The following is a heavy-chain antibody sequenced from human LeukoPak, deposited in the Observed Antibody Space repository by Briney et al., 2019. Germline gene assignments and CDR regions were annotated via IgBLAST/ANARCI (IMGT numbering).Heavy chain of an antibody. V-gene: IGHV4-59*01. Sequence: SETLSLTCTVYGVSISSYYWSWLRQPPGKGLEWIGYTYYSGSTNYNPSLKSRVTISVDTTKNHFSLKLSSVTDADTAVYYCARSYIGSSLDYWGQGTLVTVPS. CDR2: TYYSGST. CDR3: ARSYIGSSLDY. CDR1: GVSISSYY. D-gene: IGHD2-15*01. J-gene: IGHJ4*02.